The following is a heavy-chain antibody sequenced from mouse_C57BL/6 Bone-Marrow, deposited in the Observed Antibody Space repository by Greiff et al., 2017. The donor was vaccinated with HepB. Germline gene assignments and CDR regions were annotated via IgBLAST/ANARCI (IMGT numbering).Heavy chain of an antibody. J-gene: IGHJ2*01. CDR1: GFTFSSYG. CDR3: ATNVDY. Sequence: EVMLVESGGDLVKPGGSLKLSCVASGFTFSSYGMSWVRQTPDKRLEWVATISSGGSYTYYPDSVKGRFTISRDNAKNTLYLQMSSLKSEDTAMYYCATNVDYWGQGTTLTVSS. D-gene: IGHD4-1*01. CDR2: ISSGGSYT. V-gene: IGHV5-6*01.